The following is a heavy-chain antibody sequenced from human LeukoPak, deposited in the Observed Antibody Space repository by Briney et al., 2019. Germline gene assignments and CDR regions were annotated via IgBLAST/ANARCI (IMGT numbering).Heavy chain of an antibody. D-gene: IGHD2-15*01. J-gene: IGHJ4*02. CDR1: GFTFGSYW. V-gene: IGHV3-7*01. CDR2: IKQDGSEK. Sequence: GGSLRLSCAASGFTFGSYWMSWVRQAPGKGLEWVANIKQDGSEKYYVDSVKGRFTISGDNAKNSLYLQMNSLRAEDTAVYYCARVKGGSCLFYWGQGTLVTVSS. CDR3: ARVKGGSCLFY.